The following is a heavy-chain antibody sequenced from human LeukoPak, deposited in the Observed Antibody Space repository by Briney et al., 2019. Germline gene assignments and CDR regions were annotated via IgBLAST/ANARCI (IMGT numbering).Heavy chain of an antibody. CDR3: AKGHLSILFPFDS. V-gene: IGHV3-23*01. D-gene: IGHD2-21*01. CDR2: ISGSGDST. CDR1: GFTFSSYA. Sequence: GGSLRLSCAASGFTFSSYAMSWVRQAPGKGPEWASSISGSGDSTYYAGSVKGRFTISRDNSKNALYLQMNSLRADDTAVYYCAKGHLSILFPFDSWGQGTLVTVSS. J-gene: IGHJ4*02.